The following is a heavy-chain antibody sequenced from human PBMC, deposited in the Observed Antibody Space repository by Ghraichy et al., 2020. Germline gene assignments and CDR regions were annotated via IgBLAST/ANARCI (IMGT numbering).Heavy chain of an antibody. J-gene: IGHJ4*02. CDR1: GFTFNTYA. CDR3: ARVSRGSYPNPNDY. D-gene: IGHD1-26*01. Sequence: GGSLRLSCATSGFTFNTYAMTWVRQAPGKGLEWVSLISSSGYYAYNADSVEGRFTISRDNSRNTLFLQMNSLSPEDTAVYYCARVSRGSYPNPNDYWGQGTQVTVSS. CDR2: ISSSGYYA. V-gene: IGHV3-23*01.